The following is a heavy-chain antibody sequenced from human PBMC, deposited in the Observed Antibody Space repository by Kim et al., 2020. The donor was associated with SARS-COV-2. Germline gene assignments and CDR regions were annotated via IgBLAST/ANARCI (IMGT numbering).Heavy chain of an antibody. Sequence: GGSLRLSCAASGFTFSNAWMSWVRQAPGKGLEWVGRIKSKTDGGTTDYAAPVKGRFTISRDDSKNTLYLQMNSRKTEDTAVYYCTAYNPITIFGVVTTPGDYWGQGTLVTVSS. D-gene: IGHD3-3*01. V-gene: IGHV3-15*01. CDR2: IKSKTDGGTT. CDR3: TAYNPITIFGVVTTPGDY. CDR1: GFTFSNAW. J-gene: IGHJ4*02.